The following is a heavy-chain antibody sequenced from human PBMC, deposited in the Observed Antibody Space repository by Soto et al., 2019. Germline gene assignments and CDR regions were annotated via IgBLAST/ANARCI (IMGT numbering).Heavy chain of an antibody. J-gene: IGHJ4*02. V-gene: IGHV3-21*01. CDR3: ARESEDLTSNFDY. CDR2: ISSTTNYI. Sequence: EVQLVESGGGMVKPGGSLRLSCAASGFTFTRYSMNWVRQAPGKGLEWVSPISSTTNYIYYADSMKGRFTVSRDNAKNSVYLEMNSLSAEDTAVYYCARESEDLTSNFDYWGQGTLVTVSS. CDR1: GFTFTRYS.